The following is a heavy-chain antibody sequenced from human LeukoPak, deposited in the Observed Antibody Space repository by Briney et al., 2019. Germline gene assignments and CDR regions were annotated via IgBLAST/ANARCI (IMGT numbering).Heavy chain of an antibody. J-gene: IGHJ4*02. CDR1: GFTFSSYD. Sequence: GGSLRLSCAASGFTFSSYDMNWVRQAPGRGLEWVARIWYDVNKNYHANSVAGRFTIPRQNSKNTMYLQMNSPRNADQAVHYRGEVYRLRQDLETAFDSWGQGTQVTVSS. V-gene: IGHV3-33*06. CDR3: GEVYRLRQDLETAFDS. CDR2: IWYDVNKN. D-gene: IGHD2-2*02.